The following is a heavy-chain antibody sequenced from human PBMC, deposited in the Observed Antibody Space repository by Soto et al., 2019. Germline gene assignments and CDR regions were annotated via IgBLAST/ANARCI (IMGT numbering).Heavy chain of an antibody. CDR1: GFTFGTYG. CDR2: ISYDGDNK. J-gene: IGHJ6*02. V-gene: IGHV3-30*18. Sequence: QVQLVESGGSVVQPGRSLRLSCAASGFTFGTYGMHWVRQAPGKGLEWVALISYDGDNKYYEDSVKGRFTISRDNSKNTLYLQMNSLRAEDTAVYYCAKDLMPGGSPARLVPYFYGMDVWGQGTTVTVSS. D-gene: IGHD3-10*01. CDR3: AKDLMPGGSPARLVPYFYGMDV.